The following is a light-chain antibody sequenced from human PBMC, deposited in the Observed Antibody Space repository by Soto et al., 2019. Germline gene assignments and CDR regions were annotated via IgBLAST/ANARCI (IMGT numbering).Light chain of an antibody. CDR2: GAS. V-gene: IGKV3-20*01. CDR3: QQYGSSPRGT. CDR1: QTVRNNY. J-gene: IGKJ5*01. Sequence: EVVLTQSPGPLSLSPGERATLSCRASQTVRNNYLAWYQQKPGQAPRLLIYGASSRATGIPDRFSGSGSGTDFTLTISRLEPEDFAVYYCQQYGSSPRGTFGQGTRLEIK.